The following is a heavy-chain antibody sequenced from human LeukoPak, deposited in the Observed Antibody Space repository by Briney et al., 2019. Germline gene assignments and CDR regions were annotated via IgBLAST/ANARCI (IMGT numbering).Heavy chain of an antibody. D-gene: IGHD2-15*01. Sequence: KPSETLSLTCTVSVGPISSSSYYWGWIRQPPGKGLEWIGSFYYNGSTYYNPSLKNRVTISVDTSKNQFSLKLSSVTAADTAVYYCARHFRPYCSGGSCYVEGYFDYWGQGTLVTVSS. CDR2: FYYNGST. V-gene: IGHV4-39*01. CDR3: ARHFRPYCSGGSCYVEGYFDY. CDR1: VGPISSSSYY. J-gene: IGHJ4*02.